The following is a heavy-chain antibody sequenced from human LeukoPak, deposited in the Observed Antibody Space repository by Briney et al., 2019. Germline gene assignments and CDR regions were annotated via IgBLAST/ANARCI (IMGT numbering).Heavy chain of an antibody. D-gene: IGHD6-19*01. CDR1: GYTFTGYY. CDR3: ARDGSDSSGWYPYYFDY. J-gene: IGHJ4*02. Sequence: ASVTVSCKASGYTFTGYYMHWVRQAPGQGLEWMGWINPNSGGTNYAQKFQGRVTMTRDTSISTAYMELSRLRSDDTVVYYCARDGSDSSGWYPYYFDYWGQGTLVTVSS. CDR2: INPNSGGT. V-gene: IGHV1-2*02.